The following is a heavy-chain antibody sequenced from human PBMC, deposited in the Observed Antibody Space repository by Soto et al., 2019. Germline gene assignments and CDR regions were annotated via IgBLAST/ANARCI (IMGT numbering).Heavy chain of an antibody. CDR3: ARRTPITALTVFDC. CDR2: TDSGGGST. D-gene: IGHD3-3*01. J-gene: IGHJ4*02. Sequence: EVQLLESGGGLVQPGGSLRLSCRASGFTFSDYAMGWVRQAPGKGLEWVSATDSGGGSTYYADSVKGRFTISRDNVRNTLFLQMNSLRAEDTAVYYCARRTPITALTVFDCWGQGTLVTVSS. V-gene: IGHV3-23*05. CDR1: GFTFSDYA.